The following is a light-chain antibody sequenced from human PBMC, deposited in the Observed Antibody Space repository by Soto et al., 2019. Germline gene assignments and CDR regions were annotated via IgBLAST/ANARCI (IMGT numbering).Light chain of an antibody. Sequence: QSVPTQPPSASGTPGQRVTISCSGGSANIGTNSVNWYQQLPGMAPKLLIHSDDQRPSGVPDRFSGSKSGTSASLAISGLQSEDEADYYCAAWDDSLSGHWVFGGGTKVTVL. V-gene: IGLV1-44*01. CDR3: AAWDDSLSGHWV. J-gene: IGLJ3*02. CDR1: SANIGTNS. CDR2: SDD.